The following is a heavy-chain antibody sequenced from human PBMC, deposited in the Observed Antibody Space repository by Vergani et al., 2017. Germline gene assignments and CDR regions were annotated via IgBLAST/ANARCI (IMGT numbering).Heavy chain of an antibody. Sequence: QVQLQESGPGLVKPSETLSLTCTVSGGSISSYYWSWIRQPAGKGLEWIGRIYTSGSTNYNPSLKSRVTMSVDTSKDQFCLKLSSVTAADAAVYYCATRTYYDFWPNYCGMDVWDQGTTVTVSS. V-gene: IGHV4-4*07. CDR3: ATRTYYDFWPNYCGMDV. CDR2: IYTSGST. D-gene: IGHD3-3*01. J-gene: IGHJ6*02. CDR1: GGSISSYY.